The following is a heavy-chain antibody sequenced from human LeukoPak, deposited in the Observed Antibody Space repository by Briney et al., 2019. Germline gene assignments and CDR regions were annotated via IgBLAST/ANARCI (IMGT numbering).Heavy chain of an antibody. Sequence: PSETLSLTCTVSGGSISSYYWSWIRQPPGKGLEWIGYIYYSGSTNYNPSLKSRVTISVDTSKNQFSLKLSSVTAADTAVYYCAAETRGYYDSSGYYWETDYWGQGTLVTVSS. V-gene: IGHV4-59*12. CDR1: GGSISSYY. CDR3: AAETRGYYDSSGYYWETDY. D-gene: IGHD3-22*01. CDR2: IYYSGST. J-gene: IGHJ4*02.